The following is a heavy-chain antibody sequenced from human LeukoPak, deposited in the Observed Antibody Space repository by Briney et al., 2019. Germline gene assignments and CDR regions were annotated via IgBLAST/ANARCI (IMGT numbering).Heavy chain of an antibody. V-gene: IGHV3-23*01. Sequence: GGSLRLSCAASGFTFSKYAMSWVRQVPGKGLEWVSSIGDSGSSTYYADSVKGRFIISRGNSKNTLYLQMSSLRVEDTAIYYCARRPYAGAFDIWGQGTMVTVSS. D-gene: IGHD4-17*01. CDR2: IGDSGSST. CDR3: ARRPYAGAFDI. J-gene: IGHJ3*02. CDR1: GFTFSKYA.